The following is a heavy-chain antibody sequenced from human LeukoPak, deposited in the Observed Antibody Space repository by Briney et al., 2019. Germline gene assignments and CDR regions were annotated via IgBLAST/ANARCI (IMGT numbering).Heavy chain of an antibody. CDR2: MHYSGST. V-gene: IGHV4-39*07. J-gene: IGHJ3*02. D-gene: IGHD2-2*01. CDR1: GGSITKNGYY. Sequence: SETLSLTCSVSGGSITKNGYYWGWIRQSPETGLEWIGSMHYSGSTYYNPSLNSRVTISVDTSKNQFSLKLSSVTAADTAVYYCARLPQDIGSSTSWAFDIWGQGTMVTVSS. CDR3: ARLPQDIGSSTSWAFDI.